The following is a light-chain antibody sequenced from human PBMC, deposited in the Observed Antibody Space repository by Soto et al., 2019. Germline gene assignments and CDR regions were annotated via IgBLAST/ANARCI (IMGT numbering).Light chain of an antibody. CDR2: GAS. V-gene: IGKV1-39*01. Sequence: DIQMTQSPSSLSASVGDRVTITCRASQSISGYLNWYQQKPGKAPKLLISGASTLQSGVPSRFGGRGSGTDFTLAISSLQPEDVAVYYCQQSFSTLLSFGGGTKVDIK. CDR3: QQSFSTLLS. J-gene: IGKJ4*01. CDR1: QSISGY.